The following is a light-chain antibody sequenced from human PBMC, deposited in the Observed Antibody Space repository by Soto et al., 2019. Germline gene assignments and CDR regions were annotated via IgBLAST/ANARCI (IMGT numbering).Light chain of an antibody. CDR3: LQDYNYPWT. CDR1: QGSRND. CDR2: AAS. J-gene: IGKJ1*01. Sequence: AIQMTQSPSSLSASVGDRVTITCRASQGSRNDLSWYQQKPGKAPKLLIYAASTLQSGVPSRFSGSSSGTDFTLTISRLQPEDFATYYCLQDYNYPWTFGQGNKLEI. V-gene: IGKV1-6*01.